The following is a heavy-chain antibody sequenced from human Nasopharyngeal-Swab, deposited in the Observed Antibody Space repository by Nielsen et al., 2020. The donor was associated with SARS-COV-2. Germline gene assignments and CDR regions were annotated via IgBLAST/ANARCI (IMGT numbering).Heavy chain of an antibody. CDR3: ALPSAAYYYYGMDV. V-gene: IGHV1-8*01. J-gene: IGHJ6*02. D-gene: IGHD2-2*01. Sequence: WVRQAPGQGLEWMGWMNPNSGNTGYAQKFQGRVTMTRNTSISTAYMELSSLRSEDTAVYYCALPSAAYYYYGMDVWGQGTTVTVSS. CDR2: MNPNSGNT.